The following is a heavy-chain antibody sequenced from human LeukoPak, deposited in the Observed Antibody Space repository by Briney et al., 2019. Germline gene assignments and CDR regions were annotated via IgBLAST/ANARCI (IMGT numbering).Heavy chain of an antibody. D-gene: IGHD3-16*02. V-gene: IGHV3-30*04. CDR1: GFTFSSYA. Sequence: GGTPTLSCTASGFTFSSYAKHWVRQSPGKGVEGVADISYDGSNKYYADSVRGRFTISRDNSKNTLYLQMNSLKAEDTAVYYCATSRARLSYPAVDYWGQGALVTVSS. CDR2: ISYDGSNK. CDR3: ATSRARLSYPAVDY. J-gene: IGHJ4*02.